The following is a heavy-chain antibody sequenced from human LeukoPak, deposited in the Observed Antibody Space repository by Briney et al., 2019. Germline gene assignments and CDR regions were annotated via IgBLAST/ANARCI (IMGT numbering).Heavy chain of an antibody. V-gene: IGHV1-3*01. CDR3: ARGLRYCSSTSCYLESIAAAN. CDR1: GYTFTSYA. Sequence: GASVKVSCKASGYTFTSYAMHWVRQAPGQRLEWMGWINAGNGNTKYSQEFQGRVTMTRDTSISTAYMELSRLRSDDTAVYYCARGLRYCSSTSCYLESIAAANWGQGTLVTVSS. CDR2: INAGNGNT. D-gene: IGHD2-2*01. J-gene: IGHJ4*02.